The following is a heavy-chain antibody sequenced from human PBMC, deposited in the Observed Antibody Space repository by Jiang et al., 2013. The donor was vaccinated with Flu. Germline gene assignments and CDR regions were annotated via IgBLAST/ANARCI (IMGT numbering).Heavy chain of an antibody. J-gene: IGHJ3*02. V-gene: IGHV3-48*03. CDR1: GFTFSSYE. Sequence: LVESGGGLVQPGGSLRLSCAASGFTFSSYEVNWVRQAPGKGLEWVSYISSSGSTIYYADSVKGRFTISRDNAKNSLYLQMNSLRAEDTAVYYCRAGVVGDAFDIWGQGTMVTVSS. CDR2: ISSSGSTI. CDR3: RAGVVGDAFDI. D-gene: IGHD3-3*01.